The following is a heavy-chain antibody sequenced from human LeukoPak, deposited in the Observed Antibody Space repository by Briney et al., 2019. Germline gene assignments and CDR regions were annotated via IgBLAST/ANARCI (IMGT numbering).Heavy chain of an antibody. V-gene: IGHV4-34*01. D-gene: IGHD2-21*02. J-gene: IGHJ3*02. CDR2: INHSGST. CDR3: ATLTRGPRTRGDASDI. CDR1: GGSFSGYY. Sequence: SETLSLTCAVYGGSFSGYYWSWIRQPPGKGLEWIGEINHSGSTNYNPSLKSRVTISVDTSKNQFSLKLSSVTAADTAVYYCATLTRGPRTRGDASDIRGQGTMVTVSS.